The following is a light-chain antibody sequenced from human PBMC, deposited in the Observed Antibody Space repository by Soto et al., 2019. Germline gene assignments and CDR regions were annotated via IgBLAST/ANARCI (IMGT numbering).Light chain of an antibody. CDR1: QSVNGY. CDR3: QQRTNWSWT. Sequence: EVVLTQSPATLSLSPGDTATLSCRASQSVNGYLAWYQQKPGQGPRLIIYDASSRATGIPARFSGSRSGTDFTLTISSLEPEDFAVYYCQQRTNWSWTFGQGTKVEIK. J-gene: IGKJ1*01. V-gene: IGKV3-11*01. CDR2: DAS.